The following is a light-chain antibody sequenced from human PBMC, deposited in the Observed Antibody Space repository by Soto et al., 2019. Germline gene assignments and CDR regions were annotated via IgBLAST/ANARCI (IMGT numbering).Light chain of an antibody. Sequence: DIQMTQSPSSLSASVGDRVTITCRASQGISNYLAWYQQKPGKVPKLLICAASTLQSEVPSRFSGSGSGTDFTLTISSLQREDVTTYCCQKYNSAPLTFGGGTKVEIK. CDR3: QKYNSAPLT. CDR1: QGISNY. V-gene: IGKV1-27*01. CDR2: AAS. J-gene: IGKJ4*01.